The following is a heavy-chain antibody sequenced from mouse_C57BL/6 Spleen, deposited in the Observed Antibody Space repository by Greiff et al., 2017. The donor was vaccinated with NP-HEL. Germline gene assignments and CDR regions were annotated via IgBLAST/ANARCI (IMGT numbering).Heavy chain of an antibody. Sequence: VKLQQPGAELVRPGSSVKLSCKASGYTFTSYWMDWVKQRPGQGLEWIGNIYPSDSETHYNQKFKDKATLTVDKSSSTAYMQLSSLTSEDSAVYYCARGITTVVATEYFDVWGTGTTVTVSS. CDR2: IYPSDSET. D-gene: IGHD1-1*01. V-gene: IGHV1-61*01. J-gene: IGHJ1*03. CDR3: ARGITTVVATEYFDV. CDR1: GYTFTSYW.